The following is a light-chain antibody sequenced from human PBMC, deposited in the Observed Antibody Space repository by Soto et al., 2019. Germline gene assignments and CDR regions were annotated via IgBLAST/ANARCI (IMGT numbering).Light chain of an antibody. CDR2: EVS. Sequence: QSALTQPASVSGSPGQSITISCTGTSSDVGGYNYVSWYQQHPGKAPKLMIYEVSNRPSGVSNRFSGSRSGNTASLTISGLQAEDEAEYYCNSYTSRSTFVFGTGTNFTVL. J-gene: IGLJ1*01. CDR1: SSDVGGYNY. CDR3: NSYTSRSTFV. V-gene: IGLV2-14*01.